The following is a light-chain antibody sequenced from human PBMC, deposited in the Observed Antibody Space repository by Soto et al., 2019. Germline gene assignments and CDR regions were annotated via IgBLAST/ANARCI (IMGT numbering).Light chain of an antibody. J-gene: IGKJ1*01. CDR3: QQYTNTNNPWM. V-gene: IGKV1-5*01. Sequence: DIQVTQSPPTLSASVGDRVTITCRASQTISTWMAWYQQKPGKAPKLLVYDASTLQSGVASRFSGSGSGTEFTRIISGRQPDDSATYFCQQYTNTNNPWMFGQGTKVEI. CDR1: QTISTW. CDR2: DAS.